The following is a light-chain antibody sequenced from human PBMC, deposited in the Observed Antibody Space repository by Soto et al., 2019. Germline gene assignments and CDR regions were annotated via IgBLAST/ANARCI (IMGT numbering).Light chain of an antibody. Sequence: EIVLTQSPGTLSSSPGERATLSCRASQSVSSTYLAWYQQKPGQAPRLLIYGASNRATGIPGRFSGSGSVTDFTLTISRLEPEACAVYYCQQYGGSRWTFGQGTRVDI. V-gene: IGKV3-20*01. J-gene: IGKJ1*01. CDR2: GAS. CDR3: QQYGGSRWT. CDR1: QSVSSTY.